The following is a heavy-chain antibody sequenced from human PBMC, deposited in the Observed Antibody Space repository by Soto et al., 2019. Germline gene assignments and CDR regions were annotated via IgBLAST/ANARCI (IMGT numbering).Heavy chain of an antibody. J-gene: IGHJ4*02. CDR2: INAGNGNT. Sequence: ASVKVSCKASGYTFTSYAMHWVRKAPGQRLEWMGWINAGNGNTKYSQKFQGRVTITRDTSASTAYMELSSLRSEDTAVYYCARVPVAGIYPLDYWGQGTLVTVSS. CDR3: ARVPVAGIYPLDY. CDR1: GYTFTSYA. D-gene: IGHD6-19*01. V-gene: IGHV1-3*01.